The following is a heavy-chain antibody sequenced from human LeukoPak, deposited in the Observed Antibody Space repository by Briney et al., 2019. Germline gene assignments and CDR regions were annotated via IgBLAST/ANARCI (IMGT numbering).Heavy chain of an antibody. J-gene: IGHJ6*03. D-gene: IGHD3-10*01. CDR3: ARGVRLVRGVPRYYYYMDV. CDR1: GYTLTSYD. V-gene: IGHV1-8*01. CDR2: MNPNSGNT. Sequence: GSVKVSCKASGYTLTSYDINWVRQATGQGLELMGWMNPNSGNTGYAQKFQGRVTMTRNTSISTAYMELSSLRSEDTAVYYCARGVRLVRGVPRYYYYMDVWGKGTTVTVSS.